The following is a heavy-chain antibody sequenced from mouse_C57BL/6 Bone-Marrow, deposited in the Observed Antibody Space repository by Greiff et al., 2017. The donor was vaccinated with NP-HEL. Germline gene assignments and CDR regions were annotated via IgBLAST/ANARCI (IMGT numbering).Heavy chain of an antibody. Sequence: EVKLVESGGGLVQPGGSLKLSCAASGFTFSDYGMAWVRQAPRKGPEWVAFISNLAYSIYYADTVTGRFTISRENAKNTLYLEMSSLWSEDTAMYYCARQGYYGSSDVDYWGQRNSVTVSS. CDR1: GFTFSDYG. CDR3: ARQGYYGSSDVDY. D-gene: IGHD1-1*01. J-gene: IGHJ4*01. V-gene: IGHV5-15*01. CDR2: ISNLAYSI.